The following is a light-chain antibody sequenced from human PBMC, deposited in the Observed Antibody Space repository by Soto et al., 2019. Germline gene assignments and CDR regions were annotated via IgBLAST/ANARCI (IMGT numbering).Light chain of an antibody. CDR3: LQYNNWWT. CDR2: GAS. J-gene: IGKJ1*01. V-gene: IGKV3-15*01. Sequence: DMLMTQSPATVSVSPGERATLSCRASQSVSSSLAWYQQKPGRSPRLLIYGASTRAIGIPARFSGSGSGTEFTLTISSLQSEDFAVYYCLQYNNWWTFGQGTKVDIK. CDR1: QSVSSS.